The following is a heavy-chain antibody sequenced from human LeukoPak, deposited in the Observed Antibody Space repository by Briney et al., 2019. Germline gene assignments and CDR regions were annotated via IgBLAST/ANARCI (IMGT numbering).Heavy chain of an antibody. CDR3: ARHIRSSGWYSDY. CDR1: GFTVSDNF. CDR2: IYISGGT. V-gene: IGHV3-53*01. Sequence: GGSRRLSCAASGFTVSDNFMTWVRQAPGKGLEWVSVIYISGGTYYADSVKGRFTISRDKSKNTLYLEMNSLRVEDTAMYYCARHIRSSGWYSDYWGQGMLVTVSS. D-gene: IGHD6-19*01. J-gene: IGHJ4*02.